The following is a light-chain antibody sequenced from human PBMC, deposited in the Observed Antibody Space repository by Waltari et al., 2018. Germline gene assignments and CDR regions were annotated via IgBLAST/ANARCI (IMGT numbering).Light chain of an antibody. CDR2: DAS. V-gene: IGKV3-11*01. Sequence: IVLTQSPATLSLSPGERATLSCRASQTVSTYLAWFQQKPGQAPRLLIYDASNRAPGIPARFSGSGSGTDFSLTISSLEPEDFVVYYCLQRSLWPWTFGQGTKVAVK. CDR1: QTVSTY. CDR3: LQRSLWPWT. J-gene: IGKJ1*01.